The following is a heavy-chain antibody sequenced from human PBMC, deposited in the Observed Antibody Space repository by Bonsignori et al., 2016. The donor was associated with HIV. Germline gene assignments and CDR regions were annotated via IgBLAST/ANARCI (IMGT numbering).Heavy chain of an antibody. V-gene: IGHV4-4*07. J-gene: IGHJ4*02. CDR3: ARGRSSWTNYFNF. D-gene: IGHD6-13*01. CDR2: VYGNGIT. Sequence: QVQLQESGPGLVKASETLSLTCRVSGVSISGYFWSWIRQPAGGALEWIGRVYGNGITEYNPSFNSRVAMSVDPARNQFSLDLTSVTAADTAVYYCARGRSSWTNYFNFWGQGTLVTVLL. CDR1: GVSISGYF.